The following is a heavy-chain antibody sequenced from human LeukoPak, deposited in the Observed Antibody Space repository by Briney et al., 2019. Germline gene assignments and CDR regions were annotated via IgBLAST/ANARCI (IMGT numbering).Heavy chain of an antibody. Sequence: GGSLRLSCAASGFTFSTYNMNWVRQAPGKGLEWVSYISSSSGTIYYADSVKGRFTISRDNAKNSLYLQMNSLRAEDTAVYYCAREWYSSSFDAFDIWGQGTMVTVSS. CDR3: AREWYSSSFDAFDI. CDR1: GFTFSTYN. V-gene: IGHV3-48*04. D-gene: IGHD6-13*01. CDR2: ISSSSGTI. J-gene: IGHJ3*02.